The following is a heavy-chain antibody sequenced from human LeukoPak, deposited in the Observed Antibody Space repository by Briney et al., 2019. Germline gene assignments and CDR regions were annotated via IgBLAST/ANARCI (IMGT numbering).Heavy chain of an antibody. CDR3: ARGPFSSSWSEFDC. CDR1: GFTLSDYS. D-gene: IGHD6-13*01. J-gene: IGHJ4*02. V-gene: IGHV3-21*06. CDR2: ISGDIRYI. Sequence: GGSLRLSCAASGFTLSDYSLNWVRQAPGKGLEWVSCISGDIRYIYYADSLKGRSTISRDNAQHSLYLHMNNLRAEDTAVYYCARGPFSSSWSEFDCWGQGTLVTVSS.